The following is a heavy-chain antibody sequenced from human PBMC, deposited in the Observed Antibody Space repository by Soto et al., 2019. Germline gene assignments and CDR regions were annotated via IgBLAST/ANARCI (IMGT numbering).Heavy chain of an antibody. CDR2: IKPDGSRT. V-gene: IGHV3-74*03. Sequence: PRLSCAASGFTFSSYWMHWVRQAPGEGLVWVSYIKPDGSRTKDADSVKGRFTISRDNARNTLYLRMNSLRAEDTAVYYCARDNNWSYDSWGRGTLVTV. J-gene: IGHJ4*02. CDR1: GFTFSSYW. CDR3: ARDNNWSYDS. D-gene: IGHD1-1*01.